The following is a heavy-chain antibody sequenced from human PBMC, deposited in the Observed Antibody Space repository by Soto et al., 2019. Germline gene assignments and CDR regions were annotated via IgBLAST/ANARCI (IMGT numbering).Heavy chain of an antibody. Sequence: GGSLRLSCAASGFTLSSYEINWVRQAPGKGLXWVSXXXGXGXTXYXXXXVKGRFTISRDNAKNSLYLQMNSLRAQDTAVYYCARSGTYEPLYYWGQGTLVTVSS. D-gene: IGHD1-26*01. J-gene: IGHJ4*02. V-gene: IGHV3-48*03. CDR3: ARSGTYEPLYY. CDR1: GFTLSSYE. CDR2: XXGXGXTX.